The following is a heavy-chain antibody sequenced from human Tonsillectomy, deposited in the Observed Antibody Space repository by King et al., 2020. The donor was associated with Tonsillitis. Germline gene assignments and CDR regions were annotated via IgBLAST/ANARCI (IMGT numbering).Heavy chain of an antibody. CDR1: NYSFTTYG. V-gene: IGHV1-18*04. CDR2: INTYHGNT. J-gene: IGHJ4*02. D-gene: IGHD6-19*01. Sequence: QLVQSGAEVKKPGASVKVSCKAPNYSFTTYGFSWVRQAPGQGLEWMGWINTYHGNTDYAQKFQGRVTMTRDTFRSTVYMELRNLGSDDTAVYYCARDLRVNREYTSGWFGGHWGQGTLVTVSS. CDR3: ARDLRVNREYTSGWFGGH.